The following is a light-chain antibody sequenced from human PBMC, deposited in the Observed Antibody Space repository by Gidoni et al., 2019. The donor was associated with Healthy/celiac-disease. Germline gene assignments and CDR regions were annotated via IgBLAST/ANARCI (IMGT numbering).Light chain of an antibody. CDR1: QSVSSSY. Sequence: EIVFTQSPGTLSLSPGERATLSCRASQSVSSSYLAWYQQKPGQAPRLLIYGASSRATGIPDRFSGSGSGTDFTLTISRLEPEDFAVYYCQQYGSSPRKTFGQGTKLEIK. CDR3: QQYGSSPRKT. V-gene: IGKV3-20*01. CDR2: GAS. J-gene: IGKJ2*01.